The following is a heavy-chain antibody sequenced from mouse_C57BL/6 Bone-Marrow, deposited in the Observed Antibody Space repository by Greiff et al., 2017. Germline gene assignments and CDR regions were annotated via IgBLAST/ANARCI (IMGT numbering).Heavy chain of an antibody. CDR1: GYTFTSYW. V-gene: IGHV1-5*01. Sequence: VQLQQSGTVLARPGASVKMSCKTSGYTFTSYWMHWVKQRPGQGLEWIGAIYPGNSDTSYNQKFKGKAKLTAVTSASTAYMELSSLTNEDSAVYYWTRFYDGYYDWYFDVWGTGTTVTVSS. D-gene: IGHD2-3*01. CDR2: IYPGNSDT. J-gene: IGHJ1*03. CDR3: TRFYDGYYDWYFDV.